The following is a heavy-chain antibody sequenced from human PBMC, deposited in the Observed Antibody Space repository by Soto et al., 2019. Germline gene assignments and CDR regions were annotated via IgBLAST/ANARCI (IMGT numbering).Heavy chain of an antibody. CDR1: RFTFSSYG. V-gene: IGHV3-33*01. J-gene: IGHJ4*02. Sequence: QVQLVESGGGVVQPGRSLRLSCAASRFTFSSYGMHWVRQAPGKGLEWVAIIWYDGSNKYYADSVKGRFTISRDNSKNTLYLQMNSLRAEDTAVYYCARNSNDYGDHDAFDYWGQGTLVIVSS. CDR2: IWYDGSNK. CDR3: ARNSNDYGDHDAFDY. D-gene: IGHD4-17*01.